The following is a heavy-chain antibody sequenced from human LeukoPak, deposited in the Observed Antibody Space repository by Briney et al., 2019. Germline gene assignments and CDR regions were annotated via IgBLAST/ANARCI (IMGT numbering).Heavy chain of an antibody. V-gene: IGHV1-2*02. CDR2: INPNSGGT. CDR3: AREGYCSSTSCWGWFDP. CDR1: GYTFTGYY. D-gene: IGHD2-2*01. Sequence: AASVKVSCKASGYTFTGYYMHWVRQAPGQGLEWMGWINPNSGGTNYAQKFQGRVTMTRDTSIGTAYMELSRLRSDDTAVYYCAREGYCSSTSCWGWFDPWGQGTLVTVSS. J-gene: IGHJ5*02.